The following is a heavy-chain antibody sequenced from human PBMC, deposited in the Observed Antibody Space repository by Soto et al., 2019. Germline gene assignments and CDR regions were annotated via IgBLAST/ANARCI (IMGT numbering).Heavy chain of an antibody. CDR2: IHVTGYT. CDR3: ARGGALRPNGHVPLDF. CDR1: GDSITSGMYS. J-gene: IGHJ4*02. D-gene: IGHD3-16*01. Sequence: QLMLQESGSGLVRPSQTLSLTCTVSGDSITSGMYSWSWIRQAPGKGLEWIGNIHVTGYTAFSPSLRRRVTMSVATSRNQFSRNLNSVTAADTAVYFCARGGALRPNGHVPLDFWGQGTLVTVSS. V-gene: IGHV4-30-2*01.